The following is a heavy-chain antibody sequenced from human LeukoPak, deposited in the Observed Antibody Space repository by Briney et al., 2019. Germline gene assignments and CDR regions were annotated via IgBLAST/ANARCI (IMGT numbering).Heavy chain of an antibody. CDR1: GGSFSGYY. J-gene: IGHJ4*02. V-gene: IGHV4-34*01. D-gene: IGHD3-3*01. CDR3: VRDRPSYDFWSGYYYEGLEY. CDR2: INHSGST. Sequence: SEALSLTCVVYGGSFSGYYWSWIRQPPGKGLEWIGEINHSGSTNYNPSLKSRVTISVDTSENQFSLELASVTAADTAVYYCVRDRPSYDFWSGYYYEGLEYWGQGTLVTVSS.